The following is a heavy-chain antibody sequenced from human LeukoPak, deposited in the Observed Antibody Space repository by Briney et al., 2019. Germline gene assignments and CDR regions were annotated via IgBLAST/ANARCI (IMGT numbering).Heavy chain of an antibody. CDR2: ISSSGGST. Sequence: GSLRLSCSACGFSLSSYAMDGVRQAPGTGLEYVSAISSSGGSTYYADSVKGRFTISRDNSKNTLYLQMSSLRAEDTAVYYCVIDSDYYGSGTLDYWGQGTLVTVSS. CDR1: GFSLSSYA. J-gene: IGHJ4*02. CDR3: VIDSDYYGSGTLDY. V-gene: IGHV3-64D*06. D-gene: IGHD3-10*01.